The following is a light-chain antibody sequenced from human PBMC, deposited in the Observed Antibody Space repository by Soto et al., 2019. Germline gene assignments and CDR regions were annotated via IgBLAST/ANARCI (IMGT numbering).Light chain of an antibody. J-gene: IGLJ2*01. CDR3: SAYAGSSNVI. Sequence: QSALTQPPSASGSPGQSVTISCTGTSSDVGDYIYVSWYQQHPGKAPKLMIYEVSKRPSGVPDRFSCSMSGNTASLLVSGLQAEDEGDDYYSAYAGSSNVIFGGGTNLTVL. CDR1: SSDVGDYIY. CDR2: EVS. V-gene: IGLV2-8*01.